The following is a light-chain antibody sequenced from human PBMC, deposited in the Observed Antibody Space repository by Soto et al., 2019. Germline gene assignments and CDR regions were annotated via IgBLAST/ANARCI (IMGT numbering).Light chain of an antibody. CDR2: DAS. Sequence: EILMTQSPVTLSVSPGDRATLSCRASQGVARKLAWYQHKPGQAPRLLIYDASTRATGIPARFSGSGSGTEFTLTISSLQSDDFAFYFCQQYYDWPPAITFGQGTRLDIK. CDR3: QQYYDWPPAIT. J-gene: IGKJ5*01. V-gene: IGKV3-15*01. CDR1: QGVARK.